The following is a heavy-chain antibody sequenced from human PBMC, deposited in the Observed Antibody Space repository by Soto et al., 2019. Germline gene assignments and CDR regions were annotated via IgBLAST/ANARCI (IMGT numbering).Heavy chain of an antibody. CDR3: AKTLFDYGDYMGPPDY. CDR1: GFTFSSYG. Sequence: QVQLVESGGGVVQPGRSLRLSCAASGFTFSSYGMHWVRQAPGKGLEWVAVISYDGSNKYYADSVKGRFTISRDNSKNTLYLQMNSLRAEDTAVYYCAKTLFDYGDYMGPPDYWGQGTLVTVSS. CDR2: ISYDGSNK. J-gene: IGHJ4*02. D-gene: IGHD4-17*01. V-gene: IGHV3-30*18.